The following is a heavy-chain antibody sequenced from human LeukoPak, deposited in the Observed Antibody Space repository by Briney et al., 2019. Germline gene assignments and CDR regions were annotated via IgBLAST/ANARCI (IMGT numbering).Heavy chain of an antibody. CDR3: ARGGGNSQYYFDY. Sequence: SETLSLTCTVSGGSISSYYWSWIRQPPGKGLEWIGYIYYSGSTNYNPSLKSRVTISVDTSKNQFSLKLSSVTAADTAVYYCARGGGNSQYYFDYWGQGTQVTVSS. CDR2: IYYSGST. D-gene: IGHD4-23*01. CDR1: GGSISSYY. V-gene: IGHV4-59*01. J-gene: IGHJ4*02.